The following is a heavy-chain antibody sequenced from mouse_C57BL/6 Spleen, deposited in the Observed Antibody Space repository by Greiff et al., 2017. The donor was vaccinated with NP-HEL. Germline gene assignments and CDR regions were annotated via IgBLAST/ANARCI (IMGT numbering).Heavy chain of an antibody. D-gene: IGHD1-1*01. J-gene: IGHJ4*01. CDR3: ARSNYYGSKDYAMDY. Sequence: QVHVKQSGAELVKPGASVKLSCKASGYTFTSYWMHWVKQRPGQGLEWIGMIHPNSGSTNYNEKFKSKATLTVDKSSSTAYMQLSSLTSEDSAVYYCARSNYYGSKDYAMDYWGQGTSVTVSS. CDR2: IHPNSGST. CDR1: GYTFTSYW. V-gene: IGHV1-64*01.